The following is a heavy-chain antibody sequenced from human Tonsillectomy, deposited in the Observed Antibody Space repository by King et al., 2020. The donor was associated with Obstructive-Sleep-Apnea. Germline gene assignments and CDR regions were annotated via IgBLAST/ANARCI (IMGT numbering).Heavy chain of an antibody. J-gene: IGHJ4*02. V-gene: IGHV2-26*01. CDR1: GFSLNNARMG. D-gene: IGHD3-16*01. Sequence: VTLKESGPVLVKPTETLTLTCTVSGFSLNNARMGVSWIRQPPGKALEWLSHIYSNAEKSSSTSLKSRLTISKQTPISQVVLTMTKMDPVDTATYNCARVRLGEATISFDYWGQGTLVTVSS. CDR3: ARVRLGEATISFDY. CDR2: IYSNAEK.